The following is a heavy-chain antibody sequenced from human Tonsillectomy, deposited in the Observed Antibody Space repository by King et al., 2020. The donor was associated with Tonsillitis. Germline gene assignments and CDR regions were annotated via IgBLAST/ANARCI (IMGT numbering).Heavy chain of an antibody. CDR1: GFTFSSYG. V-gene: IGHV3-33*01. CDR2: IWYDGSNK. CDR3: ARALSDYDVTGLGWFDP. Sequence: VQLVESGGGVVQPGRSLRLSCVASGFTFSSYGMHWLRQAPGKGLEWVALIWYDGSNKYYANTGKGRFTISRDKSTNTLYLQMNSLRAEDTAVYYCARALSDYDVTGLGWFDPWGQGTLVTVSS. D-gene: IGHD3-10*02. J-gene: IGHJ5*02.